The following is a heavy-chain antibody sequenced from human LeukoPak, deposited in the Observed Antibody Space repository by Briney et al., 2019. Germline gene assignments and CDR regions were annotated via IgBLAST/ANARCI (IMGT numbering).Heavy chain of an antibody. Sequence: GGSLRLSCAASGFTFSSYGMHWVRQAPGKGLEWVAVIWYDGSNKYYADSVKGRFTISRDNSKNTLYLQMNSLRAEDTAVYYCARVSYYCSSTSCSSDYYYYYMDVWGKGTTVTVSS. J-gene: IGHJ6*03. CDR1: GFTFSSYG. D-gene: IGHD2-2*01. V-gene: IGHV3-33*01. CDR2: IWYDGSNK. CDR3: ARVSYYCSSTSCSSDYYYYYMDV.